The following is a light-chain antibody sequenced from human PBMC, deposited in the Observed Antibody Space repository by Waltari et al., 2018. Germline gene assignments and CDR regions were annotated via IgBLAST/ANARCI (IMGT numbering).Light chain of an antibody. CDR1: SSDIGGYKY. Sequence: QAALTQPRSVSGSPGQSVTISCTGTSSDIGGYKYVSWYQQHPGTAPKLMIYEVSKRPSGVSDRFSGTKSGNTASLTISGLQAEDEADYYCSSYAGSNTVLFGGGTRLTAL. V-gene: IGLV2-11*01. CDR3: SSYAGSNTVL. CDR2: EVS. J-gene: IGLJ7*02.